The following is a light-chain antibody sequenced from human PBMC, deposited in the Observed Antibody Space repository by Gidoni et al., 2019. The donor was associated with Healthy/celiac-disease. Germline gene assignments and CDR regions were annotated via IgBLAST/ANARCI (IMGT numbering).Light chain of an antibody. V-gene: IGKV1-33*01. Sequence: DIQMTQSPSPLSASVGDRVTITCQASQDMSNYLNWYQQKPGKAPKLLIYDASNLETGVPSRFSGSGSGTDFTCTISSLQPEDIETYYWQQYDNLPLTFGGGTKVEIK. CDR1: QDMSNY. J-gene: IGKJ4*01. CDR3: QQYDNLPLT. CDR2: DAS.